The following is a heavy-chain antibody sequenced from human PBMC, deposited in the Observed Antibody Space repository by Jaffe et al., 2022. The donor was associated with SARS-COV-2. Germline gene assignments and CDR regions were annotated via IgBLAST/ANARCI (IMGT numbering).Heavy chain of an antibody. CDR3: ARGGTMVPFDY. V-gene: IGHV3-11*01. CDR2: ITSSGTI. CDR1: GFSFSDFY. Sequence: QVQLVESGGGLVKPGGSLRLSCAASGFSFSDFYMTWSRQAPGKGLEWVSYITSSGTIYYADSVKGRFTISRDNAKNSLYLQMNSLRAEDTAVYYCARGGTMVPFDYWGQGTLVTVSS. D-gene: IGHD3-10*01. J-gene: IGHJ4*02.